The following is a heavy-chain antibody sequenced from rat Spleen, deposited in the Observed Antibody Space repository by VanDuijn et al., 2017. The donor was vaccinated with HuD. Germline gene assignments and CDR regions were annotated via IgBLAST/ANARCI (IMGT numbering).Heavy chain of an antibody. V-gene: IGHV5-22*01. D-gene: IGHD1-4*01. CDR1: GFTFSDYY. Sequence: EVQLVESDGGLVQPGRSLKLSCAASGFTFSDYYMAWVRQAPKKGLEWVASIRYEGSGTYYGDSVKGRFTISRDNAKSTLYMQMNSLGSEDTATYYCARLSGLDYVMDAWGQGASVTVSS. CDR3: ARLSGLDYVMDA. CDR2: IRYEGSGT. J-gene: IGHJ4*01.